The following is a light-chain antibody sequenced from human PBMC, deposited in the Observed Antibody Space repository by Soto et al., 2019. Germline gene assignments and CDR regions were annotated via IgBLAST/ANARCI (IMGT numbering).Light chain of an antibody. Sequence: ETVMTQSAAALSVSPGESVSLSCRASQSVTTNLAWYQQTPGQAPRLLIHGASTRATGVPDRFSGSGSGTEFTLTISSLQSEDFAIYYCLQYNDWPRTFGQGTKLEIK. CDR1: QSVTTN. CDR3: LQYNDWPRT. V-gene: IGKV3-15*01. J-gene: IGKJ2*01. CDR2: GAS.